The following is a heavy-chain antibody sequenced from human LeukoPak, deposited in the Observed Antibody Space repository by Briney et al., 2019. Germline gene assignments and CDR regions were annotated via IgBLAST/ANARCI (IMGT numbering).Heavy chain of an antibody. D-gene: IGHD6-19*01. CDR2: IRSKTNNYAT. J-gene: IGHJ4*02. CDR3: AREVGGYSSGWYLGN. Sequence: GGSLRLSCAASGFTFSGSAMHWVRQASGKGLEWVGRIRSKTNNYATAYTASVKGRFTISRDDSKNTAYLQMNSLRAEDTAVYYCAREVGGYSSGWYLGNWGQGTLVTVSS. CDR1: GFTFSGSA. V-gene: IGHV3-73*01.